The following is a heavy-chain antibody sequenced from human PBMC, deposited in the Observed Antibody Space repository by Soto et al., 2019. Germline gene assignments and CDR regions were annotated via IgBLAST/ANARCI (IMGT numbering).Heavy chain of an antibody. J-gene: IGHJ3*02. CDR2: IYWSGST. D-gene: IGHD3-22*01. CDR3: ARAAKTYYYDSSGYYYTFDI. V-gene: IGHV4-30-4*01. CDR1: GGSISSGDSY. Sequence: QVQLQESGPGLVKPSQTLSLTCTVSGGSISSGDSYWSWIRQPPGRGLGWIGYIYWSGSTFYTPSLKSRVTISVDPSKNQFSRKLSSVTAADTAVYYCARAAKTYYYDSSGYYYTFDIWGQGTMVTVSS.